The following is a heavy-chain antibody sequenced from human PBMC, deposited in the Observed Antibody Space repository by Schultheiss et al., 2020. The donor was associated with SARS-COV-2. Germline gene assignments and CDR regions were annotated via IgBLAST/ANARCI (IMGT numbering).Heavy chain of an antibody. CDR2: IYYSGST. D-gene: IGHD5-12*01. J-gene: IGHJ5*02. CDR1: GGSVSSGSYY. CDR3: ANDLDYRFDP. Sequence: SETLSLTCTVSGGSVSSGSYYWSWIRQPPGKGLEWIGYIYYSGSTNYNPSLKSRVTISVDTSKNQFSLKLSSVTAADTAVYYCANDLDYRFDPWGQGTLVTVSS. V-gene: IGHV4-61*01.